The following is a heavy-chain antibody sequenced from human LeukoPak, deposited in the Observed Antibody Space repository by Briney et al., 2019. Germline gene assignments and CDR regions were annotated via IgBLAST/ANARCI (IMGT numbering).Heavy chain of an antibody. D-gene: IGHD4-17*01. CDR2: IRSKGHSYAT. CDR3: TRHTVDY. CDR1: GFTFRDSA. J-gene: IGHJ4*02. V-gene: IGHV3-73*01. Sequence: GGSLRLSCAASGFTFRDSAIHWVRQASGEGLEWVGRIRSKGHSYATAYAASVKGRFTISRDDSKNTAYLQMDSLKTEDTAVYYCTRHTVDYWGQGTLVTVSS.